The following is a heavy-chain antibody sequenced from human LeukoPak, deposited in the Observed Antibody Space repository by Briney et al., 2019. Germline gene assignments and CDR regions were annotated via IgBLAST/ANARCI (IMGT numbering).Heavy chain of an antibody. CDR2: IYYSGST. CDR1: GGSISSSY. CDR3: ATWGIAVAGTFDY. D-gene: IGHD6-19*01. V-gene: IGHV4-59*08. J-gene: IGHJ4*02. Sequence: PSETLSLTCTVSGGSISSSYWSWIRQPPGKGLEWIGYIYYSGSTNYNPSFKSRVAISVDTSKNQFSLKLSPVTAADTAVYYCATWGIAVAGTFDYWGQGTLVTVST.